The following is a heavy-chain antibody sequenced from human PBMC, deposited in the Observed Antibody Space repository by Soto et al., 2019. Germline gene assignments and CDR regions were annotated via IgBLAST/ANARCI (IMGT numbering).Heavy chain of an antibody. CDR3: ARAGMAARGYYYDSSGYYGFDY. CDR2: IIPIFGTA. V-gene: IGHV1-69*13. CDR1: GGTFSSYA. Sequence: ASVKVSCKASGGTFSSYAISWVRQAPGQGLEWMGGIIPIFGTANYAQKFQGRVTITADESTSTAYMELSSLRSEDTAVYYCARAGMAARGYYYDSSGYYGFDYWGQGTLGTVSS. D-gene: IGHD3-22*01. J-gene: IGHJ4*02.